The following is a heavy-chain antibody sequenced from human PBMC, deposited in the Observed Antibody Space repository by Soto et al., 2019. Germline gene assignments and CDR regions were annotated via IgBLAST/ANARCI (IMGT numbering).Heavy chain of an antibody. V-gene: IGHV1-8*01. Sequence: ASVKVSCKASGYTFSSYDINWVRQATGQGLEYLGWMNPNSGNTGYVQKFQGRVTMTRDTSISTAYMELSSLRSEDSAVYFCARGIKYGAYSRWFDPWGQGTLVTVSS. CDR2: MNPNSGNT. CDR1: GYTFSSYD. D-gene: IGHD4-17*01. CDR3: ARGIKYGAYSRWFDP. J-gene: IGHJ5*02.